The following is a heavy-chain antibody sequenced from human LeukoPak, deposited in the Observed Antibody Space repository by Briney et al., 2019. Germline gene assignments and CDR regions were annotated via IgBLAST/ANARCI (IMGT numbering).Heavy chain of an antibody. CDR2: INHSGST. V-gene: IGHV4-34*01. Sequence: PSETLSLTCAVYGGSFSGYYWSWIRQPPGKGLEWIGEINHSGSTNYNPSLKSRVTISVDTSKNQFSLKLSSVTAADTAVYYCARVSVAHYYFDYWGQGTLVTVSS. J-gene: IGHJ4*02. CDR3: ARVSVAHYYFDY. CDR1: GGSFSGYY.